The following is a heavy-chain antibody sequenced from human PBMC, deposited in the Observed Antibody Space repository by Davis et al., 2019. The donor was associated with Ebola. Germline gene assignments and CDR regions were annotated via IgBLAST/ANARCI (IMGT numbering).Heavy chain of an antibody. CDR2: ISAYNGNT. V-gene: IGHV1-18*01. Sequence: AASVKVSCKASGYTFTSYGISWVRQAPGQGLEWMGWISAYNGNTNYAQKLQGRVTMTTDTSTSTAYMELRSLRSDDTAVYYCARDLRGGSPRYCSGGSCYYYYGMEVWGKGTTVTVSS. D-gene: IGHD2-15*01. CDR1: GYTFTSYG. CDR3: ARDLRGGSPRYCSGGSCYYYYGMEV. J-gene: IGHJ6*04.